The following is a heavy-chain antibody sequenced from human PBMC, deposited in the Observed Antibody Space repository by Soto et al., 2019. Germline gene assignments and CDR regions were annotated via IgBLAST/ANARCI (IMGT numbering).Heavy chain of an antibody. D-gene: IGHD2-15*01. J-gene: IGHJ6*02. CDR3: ATTGLGYCSGGSCYQASYYYGTDV. CDR1: GLTFSSYA. V-gene: IGHV3-30-3*01. Sequence: PXGSLRLSCAASGLTFSSYAMHWVRQAPGKGLEWVAVISYDGSNKYYADSVKGRFTISRDNSKNTLYLQMNSLRAEDTAVYYCATTGLGYCSGGSCYQASYYYGTDVWGHGTTVTVS. CDR2: ISYDGSNK.